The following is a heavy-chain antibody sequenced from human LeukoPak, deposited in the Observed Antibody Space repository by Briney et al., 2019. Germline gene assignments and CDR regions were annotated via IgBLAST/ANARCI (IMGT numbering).Heavy chain of an antibody. CDR3: ARPRYSSGWYYFDY. CDR2: VYYSGST. CDR1: GYSISSGYY. J-gene: IGHJ4*02. V-gene: IGHV4-38-2*01. D-gene: IGHD6-19*01. Sequence: SEXXSLTCAVSGYSISSGYYWGWIRQPPGKGLEWIGSVYYSGSTYYNPSLKRGVTISVDKYKKQFSLKLSSVTAADTAVYYCARPRYSSGWYYFDYWGQGTLVTVSS.